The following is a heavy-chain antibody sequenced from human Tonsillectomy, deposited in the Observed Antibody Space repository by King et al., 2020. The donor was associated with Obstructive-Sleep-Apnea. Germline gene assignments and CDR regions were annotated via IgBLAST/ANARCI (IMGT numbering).Heavy chain of an antibody. V-gene: IGHV3-33*01. J-gene: IGHJ3*02. CDR3: ARDDERWLVTGAFDI. Sequence: VQLVESGGGVVQPGRSLRLSCAASGFTFSSYGMHWVRQAPGKGLEWVAVIWYDGSNKYYADSVKGRFTISRDNSKNTLYLQMNSLRAEDTAVYYCARDDERWLVTGAFDIWGQGTMVTVSS. CDR2: IWYDGSNK. D-gene: IGHD6-19*01. CDR1: GFTFSSYG.